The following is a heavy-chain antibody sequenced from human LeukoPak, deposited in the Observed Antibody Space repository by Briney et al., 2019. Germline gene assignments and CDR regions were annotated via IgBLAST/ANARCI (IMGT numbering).Heavy chain of an antibody. D-gene: IGHD6-19*01. V-gene: IGHV3-7*01. CDR1: GFTFDYYW. CDR2: IKESGSEK. J-gene: IGHJ4*02. CDR3: ASAALSGWIDY. Sequence: GGSLRLSCAASGFTFDYYWMTWVRQAPGKGLEWLANIKESGSEKYYVDSVKGRFTISRDNAKNSLYLQMNSLRVEDTAVYYCASAALSGWIDYWGQGTLVTVSS.